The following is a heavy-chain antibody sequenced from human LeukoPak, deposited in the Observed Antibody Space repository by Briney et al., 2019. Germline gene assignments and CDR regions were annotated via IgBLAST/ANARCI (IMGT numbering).Heavy chain of an antibody. CDR3: ARANPTIPIFYFDF. Sequence: GRSLRLSCVGFGFTFRSHGMNWVRQAPGKGPEWISYISSSADRIYYADSVRGRLAISRDNDRNSLFLDMNTLRAEDTAVYYCARANPTIPIFYFDFWGRETLVTVSS. V-gene: IGHV3-48*01. CDR2: ISSSADRI. D-gene: IGHD2-21*01. CDR1: GFTFRSHG. J-gene: IGHJ4*02.